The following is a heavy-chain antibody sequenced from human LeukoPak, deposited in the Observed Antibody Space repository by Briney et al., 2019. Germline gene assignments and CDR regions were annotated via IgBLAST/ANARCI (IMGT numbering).Heavy chain of an antibody. CDR3: AKVALLEPYYDSSGYYSDALDI. D-gene: IGHD3-22*01. Sequence: GGSLRLSCAASGFTFSSYGMHWVRQAPGKGLEWVAIIWYDGSNTYYADSVKGRFTISRDNSKNTLYVQMNSLRAEDTAVYYCAKVALLEPYYDSSGYYSDALDIWGQGTMVTVSS. CDR1: GFTFSSYG. V-gene: IGHV3-33*06. J-gene: IGHJ3*02. CDR2: IWYDGSNT.